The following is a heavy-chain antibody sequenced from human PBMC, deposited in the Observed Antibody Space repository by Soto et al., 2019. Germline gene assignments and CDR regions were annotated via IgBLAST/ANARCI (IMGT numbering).Heavy chain of an antibody. D-gene: IGHD3-3*01. CDR1: GYTFTSYY. CDR3: ARDLYDFWCGYSRYYYYMDV. Sequence: GASVKVSCKASGYTFTSYYMHWVRQAPGQGLEWMGIINPSGGSTSYAQKFQGRVTMTRDTSTSTVYMELSSLRSEDTAVYYCARDLYDFWCGYSRYYYYMDVWGKGTTVTVSS. CDR2: INPSGGST. J-gene: IGHJ6*03. V-gene: IGHV1-46*03.